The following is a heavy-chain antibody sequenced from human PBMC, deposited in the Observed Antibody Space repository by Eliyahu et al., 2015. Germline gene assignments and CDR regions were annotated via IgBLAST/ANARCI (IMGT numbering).Heavy chain of an antibody. V-gene: IGHV1-18*01. CDR3: ARVSPPPQWLDAGDY. J-gene: IGHJ4*02. D-gene: IGHD6-19*01. CDR1: GYTFXSYG. CDR2: ISAYNGNT. Sequence: QVQLVQSGAEVKKPGASVKXXXKASGYTFXSYGISWVRQAPGQGLEWMGWISAYNGNTNYAQKLQGRVTMTTDTSTSTAYMELRSLRSDDTAVYYCARVSPPPQWLDAGDYWGQGTLVTVSS.